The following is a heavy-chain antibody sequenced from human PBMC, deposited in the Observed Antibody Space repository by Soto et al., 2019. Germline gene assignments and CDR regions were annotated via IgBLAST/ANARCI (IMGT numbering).Heavy chain of an antibody. CDR1: GDSVSSNSAA. CDR2: TYYRSKWYN. J-gene: IGHJ6*02. Sequence: SQTLSLTCAISGDSVSSNSAAWNWIRQSPSRGLEWLGRTYYRSKWYNDYAVSVKSRITINPDTSKNQFSLQLNSVTPEDTAVYYCARDLSMGGRFLAGGMDVWGQGTTVTVSS. V-gene: IGHV6-1*01. CDR3: ARDLSMGGRFLAGGMDV. D-gene: IGHD3-3*01.